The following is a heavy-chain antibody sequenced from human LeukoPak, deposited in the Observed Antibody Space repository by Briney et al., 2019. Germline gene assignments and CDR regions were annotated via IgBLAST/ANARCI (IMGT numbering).Heavy chain of an antibody. D-gene: IGHD7-27*01. CDR2: INHSGST. CDR1: GGSSCVYY. J-gene: IGHJ3*02. CDR3: ARSRLTGDLSDPNAFDI. V-gene: IGHV4-34*04. Sequence: PSQTLSLTCAVYGGSSCVYYWSCIRHPPGKGLEWIGEINHSGSTNHNPSLKCRATISVDTSKHQFTLKLNSATAADTAVYYCARSRLTGDLSDPNAFDIWGQGTMVTVSS.